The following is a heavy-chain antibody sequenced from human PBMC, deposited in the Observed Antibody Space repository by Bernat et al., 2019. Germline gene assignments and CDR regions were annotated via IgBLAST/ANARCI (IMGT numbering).Heavy chain of an antibody. J-gene: IGHJ5*02. D-gene: IGHD3-10*01. CDR3: ARITNYYGSGSYNWFDP. CDR2: IYHSGST. Sequence: QVQLQESGPGLVKPSGTLSLTCAVSGGSISSSNWWSWVRQPPGKGLEWIGEIYHSGSTNYNPSLKSRVTISVGKSKNQFSLKLSSVTAADTAVYYCARITNYYGSGSYNWFDPWGQGTLVTVSS. V-gene: IGHV4-4*02. CDR1: GGSISSSNW.